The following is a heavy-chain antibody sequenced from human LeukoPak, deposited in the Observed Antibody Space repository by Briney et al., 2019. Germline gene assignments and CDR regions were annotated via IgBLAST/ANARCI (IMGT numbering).Heavy chain of an antibody. CDR2: FDSEDGET. CDR3: ATRTGSYCSGGSCYGLEAFDI. Sequence: GASVKVSCKVSGYTLTELSMHWVRQAPGKGLEWRGGFDSEDGETIYAQKFQGRVTMTEDTSTDTAYMELSSLRSEDTAVYYCATRTGSYCSGGSCYGLEAFDIWGQGTMVTVSS. CDR1: GYTLTELS. V-gene: IGHV1-24*01. D-gene: IGHD2-15*01. J-gene: IGHJ3*02.